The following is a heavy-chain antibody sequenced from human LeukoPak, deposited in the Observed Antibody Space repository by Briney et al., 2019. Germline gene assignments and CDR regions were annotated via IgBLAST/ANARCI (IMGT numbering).Heavy chain of an antibody. CDR3: AKDSYGSGSYYKGYYYGMDV. CDR2: ISGSGGST. CDR1: GFTFSSYA. D-gene: IGHD3-10*01. V-gene: IGHV3-23*01. Sequence: GGSLRLSCAASGFTFSSYAMSWVRQAPGKGLEWVSAISGSGGSTYYADSVKGRFTISRDNSKNTLYLQMNSLRAEDTAVYYCAKDSYGSGSYYKGYYYGMDVWGQGTTVTVSS. J-gene: IGHJ6*02.